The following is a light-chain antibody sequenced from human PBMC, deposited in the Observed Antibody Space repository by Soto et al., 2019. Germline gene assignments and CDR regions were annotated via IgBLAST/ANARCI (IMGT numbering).Light chain of an antibody. CDR3: LQDYSYPRT. Sequence: AIQMTQSPSSLSASIGDRVTITCRARQDIRNDLGWYQQKPGTAPKLLIYGAVTIQTGVPSRFSGSGSGTAFTLTIKSLQPGDFASYYCLQDYSYPRTFGQGTKVEVK. CDR2: GAV. CDR1: QDIRND. J-gene: IGKJ1*01. V-gene: IGKV1-6*01.